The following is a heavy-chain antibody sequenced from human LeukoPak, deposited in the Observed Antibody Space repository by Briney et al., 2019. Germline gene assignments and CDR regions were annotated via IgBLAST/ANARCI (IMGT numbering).Heavy chain of an antibody. D-gene: IGHD3-10*01. CDR3: ARRSITMVRGVIEEN. CDR1: GGSIRSYY. Sequence: SETLSLTCTVSGGSIRSYYWSWIRQPPGKGLEWIGYIYYSGSTNYNPSLKSRVTISVDTSKNQFSLKLSSVTAADTAVYYCARRSITMVRGVIEENWGQGTLVTVSS. CDR2: IYYSGST. J-gene: IGHJ4*02. V-gene: IGHV4-59*01.